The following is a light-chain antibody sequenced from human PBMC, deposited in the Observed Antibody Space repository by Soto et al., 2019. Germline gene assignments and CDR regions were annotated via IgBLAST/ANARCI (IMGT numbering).Light chain of an antibody. CDR3: QQHNNWPPWT. CDR1: QSVSSN. V-gene: IGKV3-15*01. CDR2: GAS. J-gene: IGKJ1*01. Sequence: EIVMTQSPATLSVSPGERATLSCRASQSVSSNLAWYQQKPGQAPRLLIYGASTRAAGIPASFSGSGCGTAFFLTISSLQYEDVAVYYYQQHNNWPPWTFGQGTKVEIK.